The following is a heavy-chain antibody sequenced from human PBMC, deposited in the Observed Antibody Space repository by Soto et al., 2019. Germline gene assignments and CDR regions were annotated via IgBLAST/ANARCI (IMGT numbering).Heavy chain of an antibody. CDR3: ASRPGIMTTVTYYYYYYMDV. V-gene: IGHV4-34*01. Sequence: PSETLSLTCAVYGGSFSGYYWSWIRQPPGKGLEWIGEINHSGSTNYNPSLKSRVTISVDTSKNQFSLKLSSVTAADTAVYYCASRPGIMTTVTYYYYYYMDVWGKGTTVTVSS. CDR1: GGSFSGYY. J-gene: IGHJ6*03. CDR2: INHSGST. D-gene: IGHD4-4*01.